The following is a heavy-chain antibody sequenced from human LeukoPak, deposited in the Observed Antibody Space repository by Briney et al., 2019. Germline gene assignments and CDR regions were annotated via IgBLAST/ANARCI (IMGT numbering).Heavy chain of an antibody. Sequence: GGSLRLSCAASGFTLRSYTMNWVRQAPGKGLEWVSAISGSGGSTYYADSVKGRFTISRDNSKNTLYLQMNSLRAEDTVVYYCAKDPDYDVLTGTSFDYWGQGALVTVSS. D-gene: IGHD3-9*01. CDR3: AKDPDYDVLTGTSFDY. CDR1: GFTLRSYT. J-gene: IGHJ4*02. CDR2: ISGSGGST. V-gene: IGHV3-23*01.